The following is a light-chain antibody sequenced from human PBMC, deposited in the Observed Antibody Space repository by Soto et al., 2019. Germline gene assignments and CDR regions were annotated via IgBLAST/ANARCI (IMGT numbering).Light chain of an antibody. CDR1: HSVSSSY. CDR2: GAS. CDR3: QQYGSSPPWT. V-gene: IGKV3-20*01. J-gene: IGKJ1*01. Sequence: EIVLTQSPGTLSLSPGERATLSCRASHSVSSSYLAWYQQKPGQAPRLLIYGASSRATGIPDRFSGSGSGTDFTLTISRLEPEDFSVYYCQQYGSSPPWTFGQGTKVAIK.